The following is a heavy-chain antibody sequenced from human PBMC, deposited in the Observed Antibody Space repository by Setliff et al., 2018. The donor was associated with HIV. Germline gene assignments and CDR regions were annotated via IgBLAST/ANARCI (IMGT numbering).Heavy chain of an antibody. CDR3: GRVGGAAEPYYYFMDV. CDR1: GFTFSNYN. V-gene: IGHV3-49*04. Sequence: PGGSLRLSCAASGFTFSNYNMNWVRQAPGKGLEWVGFIRGTHNGATTDYAASVKGRFTVSRDSSESSVYLQMDSLKTEDTAVYYCGRVGGAAEPYYYFMDVWGKGTTVTVSS. D-gene: IGHD3-16*01. J-gene: IGHJ6*03. CDR2: IRGTHNGATT.